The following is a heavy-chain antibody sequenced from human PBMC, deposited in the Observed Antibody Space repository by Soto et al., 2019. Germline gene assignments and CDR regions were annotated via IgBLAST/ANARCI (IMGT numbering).Heavy chain of an antibody. J-gene: IGHJ4*02. V-gene: IGHV2-5*01. D-gene: IGHD6-13*01. CDR2: IYWNDDQ. CDR3: AHKDPAADLTFDY. Sequence: QITLKESGPTLVKPTQTLTLTCTFSGFSLTTSGVGVRWIRQPPGKALEWLALIYWNDDQYYIPSLKTRLTITKDTSRNQVVLTMTNMDPGDTATYYCAHKDPAADLTFDYWGQGSLLTVSS. CDR1: GFSLTTSGVG.